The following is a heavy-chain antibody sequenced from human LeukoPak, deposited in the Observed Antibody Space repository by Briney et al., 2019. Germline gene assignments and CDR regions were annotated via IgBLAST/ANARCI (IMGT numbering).Heavy chain of an antibody. CDR2: IYYSGST. CDR3: ARDGLIVATIDDAFDI. D-gene: IGHD5-12*01. CDR1: GGSISSSSYY. Sequence: SETLSLTCTVSGGSISSSSYYWGWIRQPPGKGLEWIGSIYYSGSTYYNPSLKSRVTISVDTSKNQFSLKLSSVTAADTAVYYCARDGLIVATIDDAFDIWGQGTMVTVSS. J-gene: IGHJ3*02. V-gene: IGHV4-39*07.